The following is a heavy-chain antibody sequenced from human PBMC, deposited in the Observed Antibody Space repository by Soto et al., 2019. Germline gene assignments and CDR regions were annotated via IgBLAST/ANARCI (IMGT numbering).Heavy chain of an antibody. Sequence: PSETLSLTCTVSGGSISSGGYYWSWIRQHPGKGLEWIGYIYYSGSTYYNPSLKSRVTISVDTSKNQFSLKLSSVTAADSVVYYCARGLTAVAMNAFDIWGQGTMVTVSS. J-gene: IGHJ3*02. D-gene: IGHD4-17*01. CDR3: ARGLTAVAMNAFDI. V-gene: IGHV4-31*03. CDR2: IYYSGST. CDR1: GGSISSGGYY.